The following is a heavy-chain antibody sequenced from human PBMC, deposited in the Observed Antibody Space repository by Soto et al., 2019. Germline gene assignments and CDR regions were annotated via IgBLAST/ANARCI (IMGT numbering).Heavy chain of an antibody. CDR3: ARGRGMTTVTTYYYYYYMDV. V-gene: IGHV1-2*04. CDR1: GYTLTRYY. Sequence: ASVKVSCKASGYTLTRYYMHWGRQAPGQGLESMGWINPNSGGTNYAQKFQGWVTMTRDTSISTAYMELSRLRSDDTAVYYCARGRGMTTVTTYYYYYYMDVWGKGTTVTVSS. J-gene: IGHJ6*03. CDR2: INPNSGGT. D-gene: IGHD4-17*01.